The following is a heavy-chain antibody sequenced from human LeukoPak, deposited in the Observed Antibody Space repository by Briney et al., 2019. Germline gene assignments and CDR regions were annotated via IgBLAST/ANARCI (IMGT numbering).Heavy chain of an antibody. Sequence: GGSLRLSCTASGFTFGDYAINWVRQAPGKGLEWVGFIRSKAYGGTTEYAASVKGRFTISRDDSKSIAYLQMNSLKTEDTAVYYCTGGGRGTYFFDIWGQGTMVTVSS. CDR3: TGGGRGTYFFDI. J-gene: IGHJ3*02. CDR1: GFTFGDYA. D-gene: IGHD3-10*01. CDR2: IRSKAYGGTT. V-gene: IGHV3-49*04.